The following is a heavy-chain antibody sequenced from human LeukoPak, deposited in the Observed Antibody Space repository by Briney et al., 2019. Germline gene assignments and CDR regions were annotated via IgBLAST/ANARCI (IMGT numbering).Heavy chain of an antibody. CDR1: GFTFSSYA. CDR3: AKDMGPDYGDYDDAFDI. J-gene: IGHJ3*02. Sequence: GGSLRLSCAASGFTFSSYAMHWVRQAPGKGLEWVSGISWNSGSIGYADSVKGRFTISRDNAKNSLYLQMNSLRAEDTALYYCAKDMGPDYGDYDDAFDIWGQGTMVTVSS. D-gene: IGHD4-17*01. V-gene: IGHV3-9*01. CDR2: ISWNSGSI.